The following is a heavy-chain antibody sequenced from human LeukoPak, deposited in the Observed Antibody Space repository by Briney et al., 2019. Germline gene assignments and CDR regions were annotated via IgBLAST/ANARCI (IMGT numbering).Heavy chain of an antibody. CDR1: GGSFSGYY. CDR2: INHSGST. D-gene: IGHD3-10*01. Sequence: SETLSLTSAVYGGSFSGYYWSWIRQPPGKGLEWIGEINHSGSTNYNPSLKSRVTISVDTSKNQFSPKLSSVTAAGTAVYYCARVSGNYGSGSYLDYWGQGTLVTVSS. V-gene: IGHV4-34*01. J-gene: IGHJ4*02. CDR3: ARVSGNYGSGSYLDY.